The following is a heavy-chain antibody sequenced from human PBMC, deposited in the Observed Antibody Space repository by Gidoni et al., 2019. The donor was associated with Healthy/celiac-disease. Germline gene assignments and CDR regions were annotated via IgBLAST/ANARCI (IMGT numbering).Heavy chain of an antibody. CDR3: ATSLVAGTWNEFDY. D-gene: IGHD6-19*01. J-gene: IGHJ4*02. CDR2: ISSSSSYI. CDR1: GFTFSSYS. V-gene: IGHV3-21*06. Sequence: EVQLVESGGGLGKPGGSLRLSCAASGFTFSSYSMNWVRQAPGKGLEWVSSISSSSSYIYYADSVKGRFTISRDNAKNSLYLQMNSLRAEDTAVYYCATSLVAGTWNEFDYWGQGTLVTVSS.